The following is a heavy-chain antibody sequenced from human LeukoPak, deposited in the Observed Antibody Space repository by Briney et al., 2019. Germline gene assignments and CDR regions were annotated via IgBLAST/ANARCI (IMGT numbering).Heavy chain of an antibody. V-gene: IGHV3-21*01. CDR1: GFTFSSYS. CDR2: ISSSSSYI. CDR3: ARVVSSPGSSGSLDY. Sequence: GGSLRLSCAVSGFTFSSYSMTWVRQAPGKGLEWVSSISSSSSYIYYADSVKGRFTISRDNAKNSLYLQMNSLRAEDTAVYYCARVVSSPGSSGSLDYWGQGTLVTVSP. D-gene: IGHD3-22*01. J-gene: IGHJ4*02.